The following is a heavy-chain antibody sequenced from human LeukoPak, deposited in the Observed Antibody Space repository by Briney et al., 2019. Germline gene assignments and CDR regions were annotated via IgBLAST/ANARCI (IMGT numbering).Heavy chain of an antibody. CDR1: GGSISSYY. CDR2: IYYSGST. J-gene: IGHJ4*02. CDR3: ARQEIAASTYDY. V-gene: IGHV4-59*08. Sequence: PLETLSLTCTVSGGSISSYYWSWIRQPPGKGLEWIGYIYYSGSTNYNPSLKSRVTISVDTSKNQFSLKLSSVTAADTAVYYCARQEIAASTYDYWGQGTLVTVSS. D-gene: IGHD6-13*01.